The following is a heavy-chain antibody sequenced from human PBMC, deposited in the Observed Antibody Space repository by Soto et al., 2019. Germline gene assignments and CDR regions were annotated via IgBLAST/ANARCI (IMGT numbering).Heavy chain of an antibody. CDR1: GYTFTSYG. CDR3: ARGVGWEPLDY. J-gene: IGHJ4*02. D-gene: IGHD1-26*01. Sequence: QVQLVQSGAEVKKPGASVKVSCKASGYTFTSYGISWVRQAPGQGLEWMGWISAYNGNTNYAQKLQGRVTMTTDTSTRTDYMVLRSLRSHDTAVYYCARGVGWEPLDYWGQGTLVTVSS. V-gene: IGHV1-18*01. CDR2: ISAYNGNT.